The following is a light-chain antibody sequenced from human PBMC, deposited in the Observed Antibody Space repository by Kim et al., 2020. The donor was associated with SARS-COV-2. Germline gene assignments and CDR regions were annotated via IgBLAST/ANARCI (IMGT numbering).Light chain of an antibody. CDR2: EAS. V-gene: IGKV1-5*03. CDR3: QQYRSYVWT. CDR1: QSISGL. J-gene: IGKJ1*01. Sequence: AAVGDRVTITCRASQSISGLLAWYQQKPGKAPKLLIDEASTLKTGVPSRCSGSGSGTEFTLTISSLQADDFATYYCQQYRSYVWTFGQGTKVDIK.